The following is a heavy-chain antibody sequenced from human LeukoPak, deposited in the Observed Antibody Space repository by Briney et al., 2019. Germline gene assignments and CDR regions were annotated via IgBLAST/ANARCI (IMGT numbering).Heavy chain of an antibody. CDR1: GGSFSGYY. V-gene: IGHV4-34*01. D-gene: IGHD3-3*01. CDR3: ARGGHYDIWSSDFDY. J-gene: IGHJ4*02. Sequence: PSETLSLTCAVYGGSFSGYYWSWIRQPPGKGLEWIGSIFYSGATYSNPSLRSRVTLSIDTSKNQFSLKVTSVTAADTAVYYCARGGHYDIWSSDFDYWGQGTLVSVSS. CDR2: IFYSGAT.